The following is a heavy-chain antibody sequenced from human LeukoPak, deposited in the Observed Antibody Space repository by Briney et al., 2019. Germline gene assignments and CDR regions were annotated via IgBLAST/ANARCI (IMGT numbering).Heavy chain of an antibody. CDR1: GFTFSTYS. J-gene: IGHJ4*02. V-gene: IGHV3-21*04. Sequence: GGSLRLSCAASGFTFSTYSMNWVRQAPGKGLEWVSSISSSSSDYIYYADSVKGRFTISRDNAKNSLYLQMNSLRAEDTAVYYCARAHTMIVENYYFDYWGQGTLVTVSS. CDR2: ISSSSSDYI. D-gene: IGHD3-22*01. CDR3: ARAHTMIVENYYFDY.